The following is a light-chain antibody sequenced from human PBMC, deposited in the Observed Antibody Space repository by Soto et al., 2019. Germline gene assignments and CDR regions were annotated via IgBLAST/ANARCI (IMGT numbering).Light chain of an antibody. Sequence: DIQMSQSPSTLSASVGDRVTITCRASQSISSGLAWYQQKPGKAPKILIYKASNLQSGVPSRFSGSGSGTEFTLTISSLQPDGFATYYCQQYNTHWTFGQGTKVEIK. J-gene: IGKJ1*01. V-gene: IGKV1-5*03. CDR1: QSISSG. CDR2: KAS. CDR3: QQYNTHWT.